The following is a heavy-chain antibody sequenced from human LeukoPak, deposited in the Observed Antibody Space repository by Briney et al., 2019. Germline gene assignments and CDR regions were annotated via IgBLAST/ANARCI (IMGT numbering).Heavy chain of an antibody. V-gene: IGHV4-34*01. D-gene: IGHD3-16*02. CDR2: INHSGST. J-gene: IGHJ4*02. CDR1: GGSFSGYY. Sequence: SETLSLTCAVYGGSFSGYYWSWIRQPPGKGLEWIGEINHSGSTNYNPYLKSRVTISVDTSKNQFSLKLSSVTAADTAVYYCARVGVWGSYRYTFFDYWGQGTLVTVSS. CDR3: ARVGVWGSYRYTFFDY.